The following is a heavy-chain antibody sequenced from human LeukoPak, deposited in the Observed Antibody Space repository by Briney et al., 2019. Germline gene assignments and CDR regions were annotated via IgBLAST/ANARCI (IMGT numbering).Heavy chain of an antibody. CDR3: ATWASSGYFPADFDD. D-gene: IGHD3-22*01. CDR2: FDPEDGET. J-gene: IGHJ4*02. V-gene: IGHV1-24*01. CDR1: GYTLTELS. Sequence: ASVKVSCKVSGYTLTELSMHWVRQAPGKGLEWIGGFDPEDGETIYAQKFQGRVTMTEDTSTDTAYMELSSLRSEDTAVYYCATWASSGYFPADFDDWGQGTLVTVSS.